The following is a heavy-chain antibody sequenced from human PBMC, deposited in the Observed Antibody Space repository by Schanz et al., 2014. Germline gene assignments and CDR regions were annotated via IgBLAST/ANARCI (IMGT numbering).Heavy chain of an antibody. CDR1: EFSFSSYW. Sequence: EVQLVESGGGLVQPRGSLRLSCAASEFSFSSYWMHWVRQAPGKGLVWVSRINSDGSTTIYADSVKGRFTISRDNAKNTLYLQMNSLRAEDTAVYYCARPLGPNYYYYGLDVWGQGTTVTVSS. J-gene: IGHJ6*02. CDR2: INSDGSTT. CDR3: ARPLGPNYYYYGLDV. V-gene: IGHV3-74*02.